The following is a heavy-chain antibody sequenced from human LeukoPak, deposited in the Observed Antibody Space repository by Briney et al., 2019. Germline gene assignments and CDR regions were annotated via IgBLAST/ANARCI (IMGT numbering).Heavy chain of an antibody. D-gene: IGHD6-6*01. CDR3: ARDKSQQLGDYYYYYMDV. CDR2: IKQDGSEK. V-gene: IGHV3-7*01. Sequence: GGSLRLSCAASGFTFSSYWMSWVRQAPGKGLEWVANIKQDGSEKYYVDSVKGRFTISRDNAKNSLYLQMNSLRAEDTAVYYCARDKSQQLGDYYYYYMDVWGKGTTVTVS. J-gene: IGHJ6*03. CDR1: GFTFSSYW.